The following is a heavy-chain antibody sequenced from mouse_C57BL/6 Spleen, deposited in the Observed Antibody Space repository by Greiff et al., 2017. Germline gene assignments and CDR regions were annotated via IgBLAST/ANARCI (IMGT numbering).Heavy chain of an antibody. CDR2: IAPNSGGT. Sequence: VQLQQPGAELVKPGASVKLSCKASGYTFTSYWMHWVKQRQGRGLEWIGRIAPNSGGTKYNEKFKSKATLTVDKPSSTAYMQLSSLTSEDSAVYNCSRTNYSYYVAYAMDYWGQGTSVTVSS. J-gene: IGHJ4*01. V-gene: IGHV1-72*01. CDR1: GYTFTSYW. D-gene: IGHD2-12*01. CDR3: SRTNYSYYVAYAMDY.